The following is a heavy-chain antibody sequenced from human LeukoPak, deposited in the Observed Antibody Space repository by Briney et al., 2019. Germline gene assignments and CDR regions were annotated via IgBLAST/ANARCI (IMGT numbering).Heavy chain of an antibody. V-gene: IGHV3-30-3*01. D-gene: IGHD2-2*01. CDR3: ARGAIVVVPAAVDY. CDR1: XTXXXXX. Sequence: XTXXXXXMXXVRQAPGKGLEGVAVISYDGSNKYYADSVKGRFTISRDNSKNTLYLQMNSLRAEDTAVYYCARGAIVVVPAAVDYWGQGTLVTVSS. CDR2: ISYDGSNK. J-gene: IGHJ4*02.